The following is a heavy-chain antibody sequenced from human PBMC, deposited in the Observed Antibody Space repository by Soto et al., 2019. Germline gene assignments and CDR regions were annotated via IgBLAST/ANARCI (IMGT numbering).Heavy chain of an antibody. Sequence: QVQLVESGGGVVQPGRSLRLSCAASGFTFSSYGMHWVRQAPGKGLEWVAVISYDGSNKYYADSVKGRFTISRDNSKNTLYLQMNSLRAEDTAVYYCAKDTVPYDFWSGLGIWGQGTMVTVSS. CDR3: AKDTVPYDFWSGLGI. J-gene: IGHJ3*02. CDR2: ISYDGSNK. V-gene: IGHV3-30*18. D-gene: IGHD3-3*01. CDR1: GFTFSSYG.